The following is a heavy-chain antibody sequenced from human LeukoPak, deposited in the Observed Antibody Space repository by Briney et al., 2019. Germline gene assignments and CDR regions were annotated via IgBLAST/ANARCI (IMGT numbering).Heavy chain of an antibody. D-gene: IGHD3-22*01. V-gene: IGHV3-7*01. Sequence: GGSLRLSCAASGFTFSSYWMSWVRQAPGKGLEWVANIKQDGSEKYYVDSVKGRFTISRDNAKNSLYLQMNSLRAEDTAVYYCARDVYYDSSGSVDYWGQGTLVTVSS. J-gene: IGHJ4*02. CDR3: ARDVYYDSSGSVDY. CDR1: GFTFSSYW. CDR2: IKQDGSEK.